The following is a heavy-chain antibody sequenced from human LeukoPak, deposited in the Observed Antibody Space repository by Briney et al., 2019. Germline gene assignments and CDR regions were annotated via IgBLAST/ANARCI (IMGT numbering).Heavy chain of an antibody. Sequence: SQTLSLTCTVSGGSISSGSYYWSWIRQPAGKGLEWIGRIYTSGSTNYNPSLKSRVTMSVDTSKNQFSLKLSSVTAADTAVYYCAAVAGTGVLDYWGQGTLVTVSS. J-gene: IGHJ4*02. CDR1: GGSISSGSYY. D-gene: IGHD6-19*01. CDR3: AAVAGTGVLDY. CDR2: IYTSGST. V-gene: IGHV4-61*02.